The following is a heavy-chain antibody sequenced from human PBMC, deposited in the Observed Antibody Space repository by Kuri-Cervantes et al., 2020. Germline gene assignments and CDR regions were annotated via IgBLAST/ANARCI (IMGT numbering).Heavy chain of an antibody. J-gene: IGHJ4*02. CDR1: GFTFSSYG. V-gene: IGHV3-30*18. CDR3: AKGQWLVGFDY. Sequence: GESLKISCAASGFTFSSYGMHWVRQAPGKGLEWVAVISYDGSNKFYADSVKGRFTISRDNSKNTLYLQMNSLRAEDTAVYYCAKGQWLVGFDYWGQGTLVTVSS. CDR2: ISYDGSNK. D-gene: IGHD6-19*01.